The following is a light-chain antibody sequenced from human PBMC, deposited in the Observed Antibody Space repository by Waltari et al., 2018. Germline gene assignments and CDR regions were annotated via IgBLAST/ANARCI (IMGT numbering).Light chain of an antibody. CDR3: MQSVELPLT. V-gene: IGKV2D-29*01. CDR2: EVS. J-gene: IGKJ4*01. Sequence: DIVMTQPPLPLSVTPGQPASISCKPSQSLLYRGVKTYLYWFLQKPGQPPQPLIYEVSNRFSGVPDRFSGSGSGTDFTLKISRVEAEDVGVYYCMQSVELPLTFGGGTKVEIK. CDR1: QSLLYRGVKTY.